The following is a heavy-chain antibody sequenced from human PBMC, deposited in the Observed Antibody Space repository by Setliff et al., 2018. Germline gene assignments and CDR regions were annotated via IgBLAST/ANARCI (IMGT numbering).Heavy chain of an antibody. CDR2: IWPGDSDT. V-gene: IGHV5-51*01. J-gene: IGHJ4*02. CDR3: ARHWDFCGGNCPHNSIDY. Sequence: GESLKISCQGSGFRFTSHWIGWVRQMPGKGLEWMGLIWPGDSDTKYSPSFQGRVTILADKSINTAYLEWSSLQASDTAMYYCARHWDFCGGNCPHNSIDYWGRGALVTVSS. D-gene: IGHD2-21*02. CDR1: GFRFTSHW.